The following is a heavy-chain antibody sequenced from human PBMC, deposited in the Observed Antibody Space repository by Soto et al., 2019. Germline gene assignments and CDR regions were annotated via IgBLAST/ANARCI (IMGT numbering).Heavy chain of an antibody. Sequence: QVHLVQSGAEVKNPGASVKVSCKASGYSFTRYGIGWARQAPGQGLEWMGWINAYNGNTNYAQNLQGRLTLTTDTSTTTADMELRSLSSNDTAIYYCAMVDVYVTPSPQDVWGQGTTVTVSS. J-gene: IGHJ6*02. CDR3: AMVDVYVTPSPQDV. D-gene: IGHD3-16*01. CDR2: INAYNGNT. CDR1: GYSFTRYG. V-gene: IGHV1-18*01.